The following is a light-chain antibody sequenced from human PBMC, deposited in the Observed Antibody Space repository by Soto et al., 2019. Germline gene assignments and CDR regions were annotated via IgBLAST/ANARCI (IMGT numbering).Light chain of an antibody. Sequence: QSALAQPASVSGSAGQSITISCSGTMRDVGAYDYVSWYQLHPGKAPKLMVFEVSNRPSGVSYRFSGSKSGNSASLTISGLQAEDEADYFCSSYSISTAYLFGTGTKVTVL. CDR1: MRDVGAYDY. J-gene: IGLJ1*01. CDR3: SSYSISTAYL. CDR2: EVS. V-gene: IGLV2-14*01.